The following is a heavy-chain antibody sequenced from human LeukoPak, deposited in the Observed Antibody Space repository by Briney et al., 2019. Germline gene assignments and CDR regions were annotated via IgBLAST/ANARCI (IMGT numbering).Heavy chain of an antibody. CDR1: GYTLTELS. J-gene: IGHJ4*02. V-gene: IGHV1-24*01. Sequence: ASVKVSCKVSGYTLTELSMHWVRQAPGKGLEWMGGFDPEDGETIYAQKFQGRVTITRDTSASTAYMELSSLRSEDTAVYYCARVKAAAAGTNYFDYWGQGTLVTVSS. CDR3: ARVKAAAAGTNYFDY. D-gene: IGHD6-13*01. CDR2: FDPEDGET.